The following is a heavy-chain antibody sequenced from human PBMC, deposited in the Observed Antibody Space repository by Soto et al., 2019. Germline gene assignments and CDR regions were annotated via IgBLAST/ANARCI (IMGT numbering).Heavy chain of an antibody. J-gene: IGHJ4*02. CDR2: IYYSGST. V-gene: IGHV4-59*08. CDR3: ARLSIAVAVDY. D-gene: IGHD6-19*01. CDR1: GGPISSYY. Sequence: SETLSLTCTVSGGPISSYYWSWIRQPPGRGLEWIGYIYYSGSTNYKPSLKSRVTISVDTSKNQFSLKLSSVTAADTAVYYCARLSIAVAVDYWGQGTLVTVSS.